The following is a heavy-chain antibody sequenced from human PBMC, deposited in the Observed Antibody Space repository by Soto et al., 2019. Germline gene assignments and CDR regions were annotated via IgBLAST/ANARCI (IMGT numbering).Heavy chain of an antibody. CDR1: GGSISSDRNY. CDR3: ARDQYDILTGYDWFDP. Sequence: PSETLSLTCSVSGGSISSDRNYWSWIRQSPGRGLEWIGYIYYSGTTNYNPSLKSRVTITRDTSKNQFSLKMTSVTAADTAVYYCARDQYDILTGYDWFDPWGQGILVTVS. CDR2: IYYSGTT. V-gene: IGHV4-61*01. J-gene: IGHJ5*02. D-gene: IGHD3-9*01.